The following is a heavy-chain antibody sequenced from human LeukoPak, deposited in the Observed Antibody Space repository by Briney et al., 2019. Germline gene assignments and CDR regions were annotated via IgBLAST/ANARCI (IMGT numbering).Heavy chain of an antibody. D-gene: IGHD6-13*01. CDR3: AKVPSSSWYYFDY. CDR1: GFTFSGSL. J-gene: IGHJ4*02. V-gene: IGHV3-73*01. Sequence: PGGSLRLSCAASGFTFSGSLMHWVRQASGKGLEWVGLIRSKVNNYATTYAASVKGRFTISRDDSKNTVYLQMNSLKTEDTAVYYCAKVPSSSWYYFDYWGQGTLVTVSS. CDR2: IRSKVNNYAT.